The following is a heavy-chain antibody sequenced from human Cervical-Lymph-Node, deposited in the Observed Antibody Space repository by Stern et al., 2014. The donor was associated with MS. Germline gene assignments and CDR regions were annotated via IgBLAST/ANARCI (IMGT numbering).Heavy chain of an antibody. CDR3: ARDYGDYAFDY. CDR1: GYSFNANW. J-gene: IGHJ4*02. CDR2: IYPGNADT. D-gene: IGHD4-17*01. Sequence: VQLVESGAEVKKPGESLKISCKGSGYSFNANWIAWERQMPGKGLEWSGIIYPGNADTRYSPSFQGQVTIAADKSISTAYLQWSSLKASDTAMYYCARDYGDYAFDYWGQGTLVTVSS. V-gene: IGHV5-51*01.